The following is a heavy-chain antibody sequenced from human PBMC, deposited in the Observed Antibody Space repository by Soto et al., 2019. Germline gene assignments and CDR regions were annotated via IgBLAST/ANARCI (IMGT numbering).Heavy chain of an antibody. CDR2: IYYSGST. CDR3: ARDLTAVAGYAFDY. J-gene: IGHJ4*02. D-gene: IGHD6-19*01. Sequence: PSETLSLTCTVSGGSISSYYWSWIRQPPGKGLEWIGYIYYSGSTYYNPSLKSRVTISVDTSKNQFSLKLGSVTAADTAVYYCARDLTAVAGYAFDYWGQGTLVTVS. CDR1: GGSISSYY. V-gene: IGHV4-59*12.